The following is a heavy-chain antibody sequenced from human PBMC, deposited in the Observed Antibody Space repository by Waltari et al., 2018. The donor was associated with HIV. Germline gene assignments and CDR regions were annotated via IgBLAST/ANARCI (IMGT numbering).Heavy chain of an antibody. D-gene: IGHD6-19*01. CDR2: ITSKAYGGTT. Sequence: EVQLVESGGGLVQPGRSLRLSCTASGFTFGDYAVSWVRQAPGKGLEWLSIITSKAYGGTTEYAASVRGRFTISRDDSKSIAYLQMNSLKIEDTAVYYCTREHSTGWSWGQGTLVTVSS. CDR1: GFTFGDYA. V-gene: IGHV3-49*04. CDR3: TREHSTGWS. J-gene: IGHJ5*02.